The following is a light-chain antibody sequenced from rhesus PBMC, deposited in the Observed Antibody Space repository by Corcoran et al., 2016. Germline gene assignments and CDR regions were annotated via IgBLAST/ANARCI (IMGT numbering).Light chain of an antibody. V-gene: IGKV3-24*04. CDR1: QSVGSY. J-gene: IGKJ1*01. CDR3: QQSSNLWT. CDR2: GAS. Sequence: ETVVTQSPATLSLSPGERATLSCRASQSVGSYLAWYQQKPGQAPRLLIYGASSRATGIPDRFSGSGCGTDFTLTISSLEPEDVGVYYCQQSSNLWTFGKGTKVEIK.